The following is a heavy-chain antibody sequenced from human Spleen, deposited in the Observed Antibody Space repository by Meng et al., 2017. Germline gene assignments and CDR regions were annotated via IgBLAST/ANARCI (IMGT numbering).Heavy chain of an antibody. CDR3: PRRYGTSAVDPYDI. V-gene: IGHV1-2*02. Sequence: ASVKVSCKASGFRFTAYFLHWIRQGPGQGLQWMGWTNPNNGDTNYAEKFQDRVTMTRDRSISTAYMELSSLRSDDTAVYYCPRRYGTSAVDPYDIWGQGTMVTVSS. D-gene: IGHD2-8*01. CDR1: GFRFTAYF. J-gene: IGHJ3*02. CDR2: TNPNNGDT.